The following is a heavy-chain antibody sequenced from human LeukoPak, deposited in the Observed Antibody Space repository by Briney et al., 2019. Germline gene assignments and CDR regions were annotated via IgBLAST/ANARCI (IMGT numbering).Heavy chain of an antibody. V-gene: IGHV3-74*03. J-gene: IGHJ6*02. CDR3: VKGGHKLVIQTTHYYYGLDV. Sequence: GGSLRLSCVASGFTLSDHWMYWVRQGPSRGLAHVSRVESDASRTTYADSVKGRFTISRDDAKNTMYLQMNSLRVEDTAVYYCVKGGHKLVIQTTHYYYGLDVWGQGTTVAVS. CDR1: GFTLSDHW. CDR2: VESDASRT. D-gene: IGHD3-16*02.